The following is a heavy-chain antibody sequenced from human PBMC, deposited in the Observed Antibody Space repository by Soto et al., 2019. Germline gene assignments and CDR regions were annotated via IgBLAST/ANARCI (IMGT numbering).Heavy chain of an antibody. CDR1: GGSISSYY. Sequence: SETLSLTCTVSGGSISSYYWSWIRQPPGKGLEWIGYIYYSGSTNYNPSLKSRVTISVDTSKNQFSLKLSSVTAADTAVYYCARVPLLDCGGYLSFRFDPWGQGTLVTVSS. CDR3: ARVPLLDCGGYLSFRFDP. J-gene: IGHJ5*02. CDR2: IYYSGST. D-gene: IGHD4-17*01. V-gene: IGHV4-59*01.